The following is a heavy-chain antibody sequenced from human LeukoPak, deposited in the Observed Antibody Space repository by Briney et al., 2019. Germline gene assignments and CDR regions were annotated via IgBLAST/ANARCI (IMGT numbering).Heavy chain of an antibody. CDR1: GYTFTGYY. Sequence: ASVKVSCKASGYTFTGYYLHWVRQAPGQGLEWMGWINPNSGDTNYSQKFRGRVTMTRDTSISTAYMELSRLTSDDTAIYYCASTPSLYNYGPSLLDYWGQGTLVTVSS. J-gene: IGHJ4*02. D-gene: IGHD5-18*01. CDR3: ASTPSLYNYGPSLLDY. V-gene: IGHV1-2*02. CDR2: INPNSGDT.